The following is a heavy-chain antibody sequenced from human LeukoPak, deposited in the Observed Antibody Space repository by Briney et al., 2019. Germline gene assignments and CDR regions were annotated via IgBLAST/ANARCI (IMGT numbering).Heavy chain of an antibody. CDR2: INPTSGGT. Sequence: GASVKVSCKVSGYTFTGYYIHWVRQAPGQGLEWMGWINPTSGGTNYAQKFQGRVTMTRDTSKNQFSLKLSSVTAADTAVYYCARAGQGHYYYMDVWGKGTTVTVSS. CDR3: ARAGQGHYYYMDV. J-gene: IGHJ6*03. V-gene: IGHV1-2*02. CDR1: GYTFTGYY.